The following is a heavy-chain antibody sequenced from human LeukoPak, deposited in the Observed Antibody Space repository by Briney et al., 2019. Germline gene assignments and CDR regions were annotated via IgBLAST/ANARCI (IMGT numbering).Heavy chain of an antibody. CDR2: IIPILGIA. V-gene: IGHV1-69*04. Sequence: RASVKVSCKASGGTFSSYAISWVRQAPGQRLEWMGRIIPILGIANYAQKFQGRVTITADKSTSTAYMELSSLRSEDTAVYYCARVLVAYYDFWSGYSLDYWGQGTLVTVSS. D-gene: IGHD3-3*01. CDR3: ARVLVAYYDFWSGYSLDY. CDR1: GGTFSSYA. J-gene: IGHJ4*02.